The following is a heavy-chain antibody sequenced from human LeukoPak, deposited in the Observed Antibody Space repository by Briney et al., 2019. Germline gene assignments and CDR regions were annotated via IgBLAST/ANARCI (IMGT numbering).Heavy chain of an antibody. CDR1: GYTFTSYD. Sequence: ASXXVSCKASGYTFTSYDINWVRQATGEGGEWMGWMNPNSGNTGYAQKLQGRVTITRNTAKSTDYREMSSLRSEDTAVYYCARGRLVVPAARFPFDYWGQGTLVTVSS. CDR2: MNPNSGNT. D-gene: IGHD2-2*01. V-gene: IGHV1-8*01. J-gene: IGHJ4*02. CDR3: ARGRLVVPAARFPFDY.